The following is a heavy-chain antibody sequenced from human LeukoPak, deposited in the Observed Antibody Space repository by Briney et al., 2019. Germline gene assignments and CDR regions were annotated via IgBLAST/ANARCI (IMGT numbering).Heavy chain of an antibody. Sequence: SETLSLTCSVSGASFSSSSYYWGWIRQPPGKGLEWIGSINYYGSPHYNPSLKSRVTISVDTSKNQFSLKLSSVTAADTAVYYCARLVGIADYFGYWGQGTLVTVSS. D-gene: IGHD1-26*01. J-gene: IGHJ4*02. V-gene: IGHV4-39*01. CDR3: ARLVGIADYFGY. CDR2: INYYGSP. CDR1: GASFSSSSYY.